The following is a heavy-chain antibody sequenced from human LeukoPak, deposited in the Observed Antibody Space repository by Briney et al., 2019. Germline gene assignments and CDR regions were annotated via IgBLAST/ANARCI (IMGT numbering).Heavy chain of an antibody. CDR2: ISSSSSYI. D-gene: IGHD3-10*01. Sequence: GGSLRLSCAASGSTFSSYAMHWVRQAPGKGLEWVSSISSSSSYIYYADSVKGRFTISRDNAKNSLYLQMNSLRAEDTAVYYCARDPPVYGSGSYYKDYWGQGTLVTVSS. CDR1: GSTFSSYA. J-gene: IGHJ4*02. CDR3: ARDPPVYGSGSYYKDY. V-gene: IGHV3-21*01.